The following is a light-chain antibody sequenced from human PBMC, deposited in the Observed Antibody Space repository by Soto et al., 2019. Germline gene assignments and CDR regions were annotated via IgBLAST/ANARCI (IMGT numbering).Light chain of an antibody. J-gene: IGKJ2*01. CDR3: QQCDDWPPYT. Sequence: EIVMTQSPATLSVSPGERASLSCRASQSVSRNLAWYQQKPGQAPRLLIYGASTSATGIPARFSGSGSGTQFTLTIKSLQSEDFAVYYCQQCDDWPPYTFGHGTKLEIK. CDR2: GAS. CDR1: QSVSRN. V-gene: IGKV3-15*01.